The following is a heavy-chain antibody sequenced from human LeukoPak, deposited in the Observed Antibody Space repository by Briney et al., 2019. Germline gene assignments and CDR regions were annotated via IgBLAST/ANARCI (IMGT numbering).Heavy chain of an antibody. V-gene: IGHV3-66*01. CDR2: IYSGGST. Sequence: GSLRPSCSASGFTVSSNYMSWVRQAPGEGLEWVSVIYSGGSTYYADSVKGRFTISRDNSKNTLYLQMNSLRAEDTAMYYCARDRGYSYGYDAFDIWGQGTMVTVSS. CDR1: GFTVSSNY. J-gene: IGHJ3*02. D-gene: IGHD5-18*01. CDR3: ARDRGYSYGYDAFDI.